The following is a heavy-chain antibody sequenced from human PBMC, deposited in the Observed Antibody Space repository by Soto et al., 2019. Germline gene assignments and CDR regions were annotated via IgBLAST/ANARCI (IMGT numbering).Heavy chain of an antibody. CDR3: ARDRITIFGVAEEYYYGMDV. J-gene: IGHJ6*01. CDR1: GGAFSSYA. CDR2: IIPIFGTA. V-gene: IGHV1-69*13. D-gene: IGHD3-3*01. Sequence: SVKVCFKASGGAFSSYAISLVRQAPGQGLEWMGGIIPIFGTANYAQKFQGRVTITADESTSTAYMELSSLRSEDAAVYYCARDRITIFGVAEEYYYGMDVWGQGTTVTVSS.